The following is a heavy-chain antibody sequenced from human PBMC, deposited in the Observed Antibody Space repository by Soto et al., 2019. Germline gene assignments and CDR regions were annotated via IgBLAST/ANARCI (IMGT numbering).Heavy chain of an antibody. CDR1: GFTFSDYY. D-gene: IGHD5-18*01. CDR3: ERVLDTAMVTYYFDY. CDR2: ISSSGSTI. Sequence: QVQLVESGGGLVKPGGSLRLSCAASGFTFSDYYMSWVRQAPGKGLEWVSYISSSGSTIYYADSVEGRFTISRDNDKKSLYLKRNRLRAKATAVYYCERVLDTAMVTYYFDYWGQGTMVTVSP. J-gene: IGHJ4*02. V-gene: IGHV3-11*01.